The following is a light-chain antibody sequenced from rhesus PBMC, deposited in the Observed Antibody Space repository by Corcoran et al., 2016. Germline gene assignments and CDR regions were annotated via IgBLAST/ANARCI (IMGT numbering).Light chain of an antibody. Sequence: DIQMTQSPSSLSASVGDTVTITCRASQGISSWLAWYQQKIGKSPKLLIYKASSLQSGVPSRFSGSGSGTVFTLTISSLQSEDFATYYCQQYSSRPLTFGGGTKVELK. V-gene: IGKV1-22*01. J-gene: IGKJ4*01. CDR3: QQYSSRPLT. CDR1: QGISSW. CDR2: KAS.